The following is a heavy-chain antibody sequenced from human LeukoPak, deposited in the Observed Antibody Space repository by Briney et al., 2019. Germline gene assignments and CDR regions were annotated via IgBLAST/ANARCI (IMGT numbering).Heavy chain of an antibody. V-gene: IGHV4-34*01. CDR2: INHSGYT. CDR3: TRAVAGHPD. J-gene: IGHJ4*02. Sequence: PSETLSLTCAASGVPFSNYYWSRVRQSPSQGLEWIGEINHSGYTNYNPSLKSRVTMSIDTSKNQFSLKLTSVTAADAGVYYCTRAVAGHPDWGQGTLVTVSS. CDR1: GVPFSNYY. D-gene: IGHD6-19*01.